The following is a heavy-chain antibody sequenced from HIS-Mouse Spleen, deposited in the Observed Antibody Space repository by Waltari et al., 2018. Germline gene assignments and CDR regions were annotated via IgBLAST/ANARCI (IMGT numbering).Heavy chain of an antibody. V-gene: IGHV3-66*01. J-gene: IGHJ4*02. CDR3: ARDIKAAAC. CDR1: RLAVSRHS. CDR2: IYSGGST. D-gene: IGHD6-13*01. Sequence: EVQLVESGGGLVQPGGCLSLSCAASRLAVSRHSISGVRQAPGKGLAWVSVIYSGGSTYYADSVKGRFTISRDNSKNTLYLQMNSLRAEDTAVYYCARDIKAAACWGQGTLVTVSS.